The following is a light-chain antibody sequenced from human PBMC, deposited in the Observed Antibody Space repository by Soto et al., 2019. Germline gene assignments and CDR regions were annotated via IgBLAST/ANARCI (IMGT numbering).Light chain of an antibody. CDR3: QQPGSFPIT. J-gene: IGKJ5*01. V-gene: IGKV1D-12*01. Sequence: DIQMTQSPSSVSASVADTVTITCRASQDISNWLAWYQQKPGKAPKLLIYAASSLQSGVPSRFSGSGSGTDFTLTIRSLQPEDFATYYCQQPGSFPITFGQGTRLEIK. CDR1: QDISNW. CDR2: AAS.